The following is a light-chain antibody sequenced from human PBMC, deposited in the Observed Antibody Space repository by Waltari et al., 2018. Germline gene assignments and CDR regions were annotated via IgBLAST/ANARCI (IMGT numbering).Light chain of an antibody. CDR1: QSLSSSH. Sequence: EIVLTQSPGTLSLSPGEGATLSCRASQSLSSSHLAWYQQKPGQAPRLLIDATSSRATGIPDRFSGGGSGTDFTLTISRLEPEDFAVYYCQQYGSSTYTFGQGTRLEIK. CDR3: QQYGSSTYT. V-gene: IGKV3-20*01. J-gene: IGKJ2*01. CDR2: ATS.